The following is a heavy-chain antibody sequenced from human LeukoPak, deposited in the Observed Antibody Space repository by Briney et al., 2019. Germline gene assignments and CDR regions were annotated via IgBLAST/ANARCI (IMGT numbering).Heavy chain of an antibody. J-gene: IGHJ4*02. Sequence: PGESLKIFRKGSGYSFTSYWIDWVRQMPGKGLEWMGIIYPGDSDTRNSPSFKGQVIISADKSISTAYLQWSSLKASDTAMYYCARLKGYSGYDSADYWGQGTLVTVSS. V-gene: IGHV5-51*01. CDR1: GYSFTSYW. CDR2: IYPGDSDT. D-gene: IGHD5-12*01. CDR3: ARLKGYSGYDSADY.